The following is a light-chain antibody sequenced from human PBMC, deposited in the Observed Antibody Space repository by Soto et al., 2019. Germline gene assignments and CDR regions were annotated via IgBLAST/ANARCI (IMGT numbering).Light chain of an antibody. Sequence: DIQMTQSPSTLSACVGDRVTITCRASQSISSWLAWYQQKPGKAPKLLIYKASSLESGVPSRFSGSGYGTECTLTISSLQPDDFATYYCQQYNSYSYAFGQGTKLEIK. CDR3: QQYNSYSYA. CDR1: QSISSW. CDR2: KAS. V-gene: IGKV1-5*03. J-gene: IGKJ2*01.